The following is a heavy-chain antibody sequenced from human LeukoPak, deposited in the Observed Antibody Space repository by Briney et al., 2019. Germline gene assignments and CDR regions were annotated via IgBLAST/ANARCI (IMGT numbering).Heavy chain of an antibody. CDR2: IYYSGST. Sequence: SETLSLTCTVSGGSISSSSYYWGWIRQPPGKGLEWIGSIYYSGSTYYNPSLKSRVTISVDTSKNQFSLKLSSVTAADTAVYHCARLYDSSGYYEYYFDYWGQGTLVTVSS. D-gene: IGHD3-22*01. V-gene: IGHV4-39*01. CDR1: GGSISSSSYY. J-gene: IGHJ4*02. CDR3: ARLYDSSGYYEYYFDY.